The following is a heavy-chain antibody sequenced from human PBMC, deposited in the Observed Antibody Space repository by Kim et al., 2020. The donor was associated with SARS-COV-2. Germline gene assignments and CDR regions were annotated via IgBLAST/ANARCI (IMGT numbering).Heavy chain of an antibody. Sequence: SETLSLTCTVSGGSISSGGYYWSWIRQHPGKGLEWIGYIYYSGFTYYNPSLKSRVTISVDTSMNPFSLKLSSVTAADTAGYYCAIEAAAYFDYWGQGTLVTVSS. CDR3: AIEAAAYFDY. CDR1: GGSISSGGYY. J-gene: IGHJ4*02. V-gene: IGHV4-31*03. D-gene: IGHD6-13*01. CDR2: IYYSGFT.